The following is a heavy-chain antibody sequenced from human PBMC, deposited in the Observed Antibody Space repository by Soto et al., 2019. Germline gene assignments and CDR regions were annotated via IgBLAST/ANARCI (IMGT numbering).Heavy chain of an antibody. J-gene: IGHJ6*02. CDR2: ISYDGSNK. D-gene: IGHD1-26*01. Sequence: PGGSLRLCCAASGFTFSSYAMHGVRQAPGKGLEGVAVISYDGSNKYYADSVKGRFTISRDNSKNTLYLQMNSLRAEDTAVYYCARTPRGQWELPYYYYGMDVWGQGTTVTVSS. V-gene: IGHV3-30-3*01. CDR3: ARTPRGQWELPYYYYGMDV. CDR1: GFTFSSYA.